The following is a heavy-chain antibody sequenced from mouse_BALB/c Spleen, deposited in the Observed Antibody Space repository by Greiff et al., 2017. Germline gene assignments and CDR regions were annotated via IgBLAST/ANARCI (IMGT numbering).Heavy chain of an antibody. CDR1: GFTFSSFG. Sequence: DVKLVESGGGLVQPGGSRKLSCAASGFTFSSFGMHWVRQAPEKGLEWVAYISSGSSTIYYADTVKGRFTISRDNPKNTLFLQMTSLRSEDTAMYYCARRAGTGYAMDYWGQGTSVTVSS. J-gene: IGHJ4*01. CDR3: ARRAGTGYAMDY. V-gene: IGHV5-17*02. CDR2: ISSGSSTI. D-gene: IGHD4-1*01.